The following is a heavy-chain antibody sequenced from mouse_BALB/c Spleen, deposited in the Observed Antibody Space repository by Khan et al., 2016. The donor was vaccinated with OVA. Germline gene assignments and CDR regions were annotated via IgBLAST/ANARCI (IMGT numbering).Heavy chain of an antibody. CDR1: GYSFTNYY. D-gene: IGHD2-2*01. V-gene: IGHV1S135*01. Sequence: EVQLQESGPELMKPGASVKISCKASGYSFTNYYIHWVIQSLGKSLEWIGYIDPFSGGTTYNQKFKGKATITVDKSSTTAYIHLSNLTSEDSAVYYWTRHGYDAWFTYWGQGTLVTVSA. J-gene: IGHJ3*01. CDR2: IDPFSGGT. CDR3: TRHGYDAWFTY.